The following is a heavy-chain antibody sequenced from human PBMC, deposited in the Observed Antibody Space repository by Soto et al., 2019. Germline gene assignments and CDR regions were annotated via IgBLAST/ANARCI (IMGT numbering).Heavy chain of an antibody. V-gene: IGHV3-23*01. CDR3: AKVRSYSSTAYYFDY. CDR1: GFTFSSYA. Sequence: GGSLRLSCAASGFTFSSYAMSWVRQAPGKGLEWVSAISGSGGSTYYADSVKGRFTISRDNSKNTLYLQMNSLRAEDTAVYYCAKVRSYSSTAYYFDYWGQGTLVTVSS. CDR2: ISGSGGST. D-gene: IGHD6-13*01. J-gene: IGHJ4*02.